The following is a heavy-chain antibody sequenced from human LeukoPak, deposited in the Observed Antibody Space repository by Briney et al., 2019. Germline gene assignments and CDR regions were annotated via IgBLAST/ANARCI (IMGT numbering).Heavy chain of an antibody. CDR2: ISGSGGST. CDR3: AKKPPVYDTALGMDV. Sequence: PGASLRLSCAASGFTFSSYAMSWVRQAPGKGLEWVSAISGSGGSTCYADSVKGRFTISRDNSKNTLYLQMNSLRAEDTAVYYCAKKPPVYDTALGMDVWGQGTTVTVSS. J-gene: IGHJ6*02. V-gene: IGHV3-23*01. D-gene: IGHD3-22*01. CDR1: GFTFSSYA.